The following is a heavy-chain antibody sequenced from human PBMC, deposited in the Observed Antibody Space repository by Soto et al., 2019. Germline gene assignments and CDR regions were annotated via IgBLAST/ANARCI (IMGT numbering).Heavy chain of an antibody. J-gene: IGHJ3*02. D-gene: IGHD3-16*01. CDR1: GFRFDDYA. CDR3: AKDMGKITGRGFDI. Sequence: EVQLVESGGGLVQPGRSLRLSCAASGFRFDDYAMHWVRQVPGKGLEWVSGISWNSGSIGYADTVKGRTTISRDNAKNSLYLQMNSLRVEDTALYYCAKDMGKITGRGFDIWGQGTMVTVSS. V-gene: IGHV3-9*01. CDR2: ISWNSGSI.